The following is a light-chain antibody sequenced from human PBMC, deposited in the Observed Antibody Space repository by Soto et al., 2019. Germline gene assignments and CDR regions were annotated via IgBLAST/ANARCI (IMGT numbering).Light chain of an antibody. CDR1: QSISSY. Sequence: DIQMTQSPSSLSASVGDRVTITCRASQSISSYLNWYQQKPGKAPKLLIYAASSLQSGVPSRFSGSGSGTDFTLTISSLQPEDVATYYCQQRYRTPPTFGQGTKVDIK. J-gene: IGKJ1*01. CDR2: AAS. CDR3: QQRYRTPPT. V-gene: IGKV1-39*01.